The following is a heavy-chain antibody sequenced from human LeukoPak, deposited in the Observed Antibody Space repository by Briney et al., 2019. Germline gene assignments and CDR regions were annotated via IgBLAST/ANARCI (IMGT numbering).Heavy chain of an antibody. J-gene: IGHJ4*02. CDR2: IYPGDSDT. CDR1: GYRFTSYW. V-gene: IGHV5-51*01. Sequence: PGESLKISCKGSGYRFTSYWIAWVRQMPGKGLEWMGIIYPGDSDTRYSPSFQGQVTISVDKSISTAYLQWSSLKASDTAMYYCARHELQAQYFDYWGQGTLVTVSS. CDR3: ARHELQAQYFDY. D-gene: IGHD3-10*01.